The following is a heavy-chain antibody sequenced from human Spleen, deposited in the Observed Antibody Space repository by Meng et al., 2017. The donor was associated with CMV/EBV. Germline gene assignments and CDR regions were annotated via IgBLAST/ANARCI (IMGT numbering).Heavy chain of an antibody. CDR3: ASRPRSGFFDY. D-gene: IGHD5-12*01. CDR2: IYYSGST. Sequence: GSLRLSCTVSGGSISSSSYYWGWIRQPPGKGLEWIGSIYYSGSTYYNPSLKSRVTISVDTSKNQFSLKLSSVTAADTAVYYCASRPRSGFFDYWGQGTLVTVSS. CDR1: GGSISSSSYY. V-gene: IGHV4-39*07. J-gene: IGHJ4*02.